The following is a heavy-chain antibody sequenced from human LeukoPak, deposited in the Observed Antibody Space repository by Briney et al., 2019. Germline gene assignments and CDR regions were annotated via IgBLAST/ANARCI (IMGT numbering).Heavy chain of an antibody. CDR2: IKSKTDGGTT. CDR3: TTEGDYYCSSTSCSLDY. CDR1: GFTFSNAY. D-gene: IGHD2-2*01. J-gene: IGHJ4*02. V-gene: IGHV3-15*07. Sequence: GGSLRLSCAASGFTFSNAYMNWVRQAPGKGLEWVGRIKSKTDGGTTDYAAPVKGRFTISRDDSKNTLYLQMNSLKTEDTAVYYCTTEGDYYCSSTSCSLDYWGQGTLVTVSS.